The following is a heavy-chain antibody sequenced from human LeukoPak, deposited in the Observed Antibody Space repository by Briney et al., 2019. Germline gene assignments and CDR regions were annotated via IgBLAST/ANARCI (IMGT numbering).Heavy chain of an antibody. D-gene: IGHD6-13*01. CDR3: AKGIAAAGTSAY. CDR2: ISGSGGSA. J-gene: IGHJ4*02. CDR1: GFTFSSYA. Sequence: GGSLRLSCAASGFTFSSYAMSWVRRAPGKGLEWVSAISGSGGSAYYADSVKGRFTISRDNSKNTLYLQMNSLRAEDTAVYYCAKGIAAAGTSAYWGQGTQVTVSS. V-gene: IGHV3-23*01.